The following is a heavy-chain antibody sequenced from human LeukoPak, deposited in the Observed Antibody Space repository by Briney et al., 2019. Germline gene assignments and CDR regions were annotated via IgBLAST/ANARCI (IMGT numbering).Heavy chain of an antibody. D-gene: IGHD3-10*01. J-gene: IGHJ6*02. V-gene: IGHV4-4*07. Sequence: SETLSPTCTVSGGSISSYYWSWIRQPAGKGLEWIGRIYTSGSTNYNPSLKSRVTMSVDTSKNQFSLKLSSVTAADTAVYYCARDMAMVPMTYYYYYYGMDVWGQGTTVTVSS. CDR3: ARDMAMVPMTYYYYYYGMDV. CDR2: IYTSGST. CDR1: GGSISSYY.